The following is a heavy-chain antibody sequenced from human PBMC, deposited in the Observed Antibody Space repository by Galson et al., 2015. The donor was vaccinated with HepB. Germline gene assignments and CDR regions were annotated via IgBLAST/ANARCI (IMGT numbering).Heavy chain of an antibody. D-gene: IGHD1-26*01. CDR3: AQTIVATTNAFDV. CDR2: IDWDDDK. V-gene: IGHV2-70*11. CDR1: GFSLSTSGMS. J-gene: IGHJ3*01. Sequence: PALVKPTQTLTLTCTFSGFSLSTSGMSVSWIRQPPGKALEWLARIDWDDDKYYSTSLKTRLTISKDTSKNQVVLTMTNMDPLDTATYYCAQTIVATTNAFDVWGQGTMVTVSS.